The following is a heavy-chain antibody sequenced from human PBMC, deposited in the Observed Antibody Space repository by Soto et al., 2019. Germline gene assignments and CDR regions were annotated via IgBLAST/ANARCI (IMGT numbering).Heavy chain of an antibody. CDR1: GGSFSGYY. V-gene: IGHV4-34*01. D-gene: IGHD4-17*01. CDR2: INHSGST. J-gene: IGHJ4*02. CDR3: ARESPSDYGDSLSDY. Sequence: SETLSLTCAVYGGSFSGYYLSWIRQPPGKGLEWIGEINHSGSTNYNPSLKSRVTISVDTSKNQFSLKLSSVTAADTAVYYCARESPSDYGDSLSDYWGQGTLVTVSS.